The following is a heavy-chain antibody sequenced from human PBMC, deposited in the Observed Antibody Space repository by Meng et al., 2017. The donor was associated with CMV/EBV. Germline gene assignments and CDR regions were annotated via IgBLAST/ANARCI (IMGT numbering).Heavy chain of an antibody. J-gene: IGHJ6*02. CDR2: ISYDGSNK. CDR3: ARDITPSPVNYYYYYGMDV. D-gene: IGHD3-16*02. V-gene: IGHV3-30-3*01. Sequence: GGSLRLSCAASGFTFSSYAMHWVRQAPGKGLEWEAVISYDGSNKYYADSVKGRFTISRDNSKNTLYLQMNSLRAEDTAVYYCARDITPSPVNYYYYYGMDVWGQGTTVTVSS. CDR1: GFTFSSYA.